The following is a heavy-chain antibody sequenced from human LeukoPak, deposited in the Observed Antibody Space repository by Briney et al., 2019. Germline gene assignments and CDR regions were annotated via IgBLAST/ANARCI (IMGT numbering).Heavy chain of an antibody. CDR1: GGSISSYY. J-gene: IGHJ4*02. V-gene: IGHV4-59*01. D-gene: IGHD3-10*01. CDR3: ARESMVRGYDY. Sequence: PSETLSLTCTVSGGSISSYYWSWIRQPPGKGLEWIGYIYYSGSTNYNPSLKSRVTISVDTSKNQFSLKLSSVTAADTAVYYCARESMVRGYDYWGQGTPVTVSS. CDR2: IYYSGST.